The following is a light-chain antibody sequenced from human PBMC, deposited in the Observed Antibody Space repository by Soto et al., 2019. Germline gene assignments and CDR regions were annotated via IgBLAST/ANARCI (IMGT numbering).Light chain of an antibody. V-gene: IGKV1-39*01. CDR3: QQNAITPPWT. CDR1: QSVSRS. Sequence: QLTQSPSSLSASVGARVIITCRASQSVSRSLNWYQQKAGQAPKLLIYAASTLHSGVPSRFSGSGSGTEFTLTISSLQPEDFATYYCQQNAITPPWTFGQGTKV. CDR2: AAS. J-gene: IGKJ1*01.